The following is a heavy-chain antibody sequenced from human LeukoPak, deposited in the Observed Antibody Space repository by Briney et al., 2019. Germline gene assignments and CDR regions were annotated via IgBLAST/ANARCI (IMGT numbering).Heavy chain of an antibody. V-gene: IGHV3-30-3*01. CDR2: ISYDGSNK. J-gene: IGHJ4*02. D-gene: IGHD3-16*01. CDR3: ATDWAWGGFEH. CDR1: GFTFSSYA. Sequence: PGGSLRLSCAASGFTFSSYAMHWVRQAPGKGLEWVAVISYDGSNKYYADSVKGRFTISRDNSKNTLYLQMNSLRAEDTAVYYCATDWAWGGFEHWGQGALVTVSS.